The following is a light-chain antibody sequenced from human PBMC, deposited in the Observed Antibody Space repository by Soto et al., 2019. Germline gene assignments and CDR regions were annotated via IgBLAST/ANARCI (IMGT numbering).Light chain of an antibody. J-gene: IGKJ2*01. V-gene: IGKV1-39*01. Sequence: DIQMTQSPSSLPASVGDRVTLTGRASQSISTYLNWYQQKPGKAPKLLIYAASSLQSGVPSSLSGSVSGTDFPLTISSRQPEDVAPYSFQQRYTSPSTFGQGTKLDIK. CDR3: QQRYTSPST. CDR1: QSISTY. CDR2: AAS.